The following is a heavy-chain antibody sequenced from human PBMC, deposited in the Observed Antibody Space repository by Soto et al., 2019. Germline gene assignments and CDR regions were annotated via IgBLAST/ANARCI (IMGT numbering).Heavy chain of an antibody. CDR1: GYTFTSYY. Sequence: ASVKVSCKASGYTFTSYYMHWVRQAPGQGLEWMGIINPSGGSTSYAQKFQGRVTMTRDTSTSTVYMELSSLRSEDTAVYYCAREGYYGSGSYSDYYYYYGMAVWGQGTTVTVSS. V-gene: IGHV1-46*03. CDR3: AREGYYGSGSYSDYYYYYGMAV. CDR2: INPSGGST. J-gene: IGHJ6*02. D-gene: IGHD3-10*01.